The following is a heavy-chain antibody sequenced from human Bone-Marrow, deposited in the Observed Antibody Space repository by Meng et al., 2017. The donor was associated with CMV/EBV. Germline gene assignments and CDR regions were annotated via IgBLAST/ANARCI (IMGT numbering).Heavy chain of an antibody. Sequence: GRSLRLSCAASGFAFSSYSINWVRQAPGKGLEWVSYISSSSSTTYYADSVEGRFTISRDNAKNSLYLQMNSLRVEDTAVYYCARVKSSSWFFDYWGQGTLVTVSS. J-gene: IGHJ4*02. CDR3: ARVKSSSWFFDY. D-gene: IGHD6-13*01. V-gene: IGHV3-48*04. CDR2: ISSSSSTT. CDR1: GFAFSSYS.